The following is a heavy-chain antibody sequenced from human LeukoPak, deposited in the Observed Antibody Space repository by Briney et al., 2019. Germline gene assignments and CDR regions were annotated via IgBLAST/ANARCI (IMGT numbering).Heavy chain of an antibody. CDR3: VRALGSSSADY. CDR1: GFTFTNYW. Sequence: HPGGSLKLSCAASGFTFTNYWMSWVRQAPGKGLEWVANIKQDGSEKYYVDSVVGRFTIPRDNAKNSLSLQMNSLRGEDTAVYYCVRALGSSSADYWGQGTLVTVSS. J-gene: IGHJ4*02. CDR2: IKQDGSEK. V-gene: IGHV3-7*01. D-gene: IGHD6-6*01.